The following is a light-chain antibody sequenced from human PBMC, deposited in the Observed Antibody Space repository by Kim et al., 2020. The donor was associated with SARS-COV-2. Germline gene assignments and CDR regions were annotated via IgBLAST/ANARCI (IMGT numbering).Light chain of an antibody. Sequence: AYMGNRVTITCRASQDIRRYLNWYQQKPGKAPKVLIYAASTLQSGVPSRFSGSGSGTDFTLTITSLQPEDFATYYCQQTDTTPITFGQGTRLEIK. V-gene: IGKV1-39*01. CDR2: AAS. CDR1: QDIRRY. J-gene: IGKJ5*01. CDR3: QQTDTTPIT.